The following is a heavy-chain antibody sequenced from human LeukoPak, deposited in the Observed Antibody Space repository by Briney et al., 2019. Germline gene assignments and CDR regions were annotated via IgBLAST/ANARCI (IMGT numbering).Heavy chain of an antibody. CDR1: GFTFSSYG. CDR2: IWYDGRNK. Sequence: GGSLRLSCAASGFTFSSYGIHWVRQAPGKGLEWVAVIWYDGRNKYYADSVKGRFTISRDNSKNTLYLQMNSLRAEDTAVYYCAKEGYYGSGSFPDYWGRGTLVTVSS. CDR3: AKEGYYGSGSFPDY. J-gene: IGHJ4*02. V-gene: IGHV3-30*02. D-gene: IGHD3-10*01.